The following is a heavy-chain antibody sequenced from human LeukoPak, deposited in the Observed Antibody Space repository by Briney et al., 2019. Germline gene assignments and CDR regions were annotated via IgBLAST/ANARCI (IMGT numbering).Heavy chain of an antibody. Sequence: GGSLRLSCAASGFTFSSYAMHWVRQAPGKGLEWVAVISCDGSNKYYADSVKGRFTISRDNSKNTLYLQMNSLRAEDTAVYYCTTDHGAPYCSSASCPGYFDYWGQGTLVTVSS. J-gene: IGHJ4*02. V-gene: IGHV3-30-3*01. D-gene: IGHD2-2*01. CDR3: TTDHGAPYCSSASCPGYFDY. CDR1: GFTFSSYA. CDR2: ISCDGSNK.